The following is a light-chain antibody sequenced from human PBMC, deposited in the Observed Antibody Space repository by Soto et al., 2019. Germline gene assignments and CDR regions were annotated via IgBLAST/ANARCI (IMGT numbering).Light chain of an antibody. CDR1: QSVSSY. CDR3: HQRSNWPT. J-gene: IGKJ2*01. V-gene: IGKV3-11*01. CDR2: DAS. Sequence: EIVLTQSPATLSLSPGERATLSCRASQSVSSYLAWYQQKPGQAPRLLIYDASNRATGIPARFSGSGSGTDFTLTISSLEPEAFADYYCHQRSNWPTFGQGTKLEIK.